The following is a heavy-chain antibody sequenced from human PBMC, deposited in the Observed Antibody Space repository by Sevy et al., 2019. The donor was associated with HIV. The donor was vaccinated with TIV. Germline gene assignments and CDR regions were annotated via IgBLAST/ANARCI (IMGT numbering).Heavy chain of an antibody. V-gene: IGHV3-66*01. CDR1: GFTVSSNY. J-gene: IGHJ4*02. CDR3: ARGRGTGYSYGFDY. D-gene: IGHD5-18*01. Sequence: GGSLRLSCAASGFTVSSNYMSWVRQAPGKGLEWVSVIYSGGSTYYADSVKGRFTISRDNSKNPLYLQMNSLRAEDTAVYYCARGRGTGYSYGFDYWGQGTLVTVSS. CDR2: IYSGGST.